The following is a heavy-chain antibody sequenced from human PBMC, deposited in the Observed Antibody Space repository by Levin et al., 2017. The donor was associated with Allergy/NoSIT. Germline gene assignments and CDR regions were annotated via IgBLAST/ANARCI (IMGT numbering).Heavy chain of an antibody. J-gene: IGHJ4*02. Sequence: PSETLSLTCAVYGGSFSGYYWSWIRQPPGKGLEWIGEINHSGSTNYNPSLKSRVTISVDTSKNQFSLKLSSVTAADTAVYYCARGTVVVIADYWGQGTLVTVSS. D-gene: IGHD3-22*01. V-gene: IGHV4-34*01. CDR3: ARGTVVVIADY. CDR2: INHSGST. CDR1: GGSFSGYY.